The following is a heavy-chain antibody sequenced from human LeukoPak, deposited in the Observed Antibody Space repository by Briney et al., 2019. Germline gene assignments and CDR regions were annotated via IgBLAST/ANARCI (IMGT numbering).Heavy chain of an antibody. J-gene: IGHJ4*02. CDR1: GGSISSYY. V-gene: IGHV4-4*07. CDR2: IYTSGST. Sequence: PSETLSLTCTVSGGSISSYYWSWIRQPAGKGLEWIGRIYTSGSTNYNPSLKSRVTMSVDTSKNQFSLKLSSVTAADTAVYYCARHYSSGWYVGSRYYFGYWGQGTLVTVSS. CDR3: ARHYSSGWYVGSRYYFGY. D-gene: IGHD6-19*01.